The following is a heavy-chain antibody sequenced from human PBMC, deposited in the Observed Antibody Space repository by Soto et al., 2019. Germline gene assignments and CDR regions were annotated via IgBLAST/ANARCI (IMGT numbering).Heavy chain of an antibody. D-gene: IGHD6-19*01. J-gene: IGHJ4*02. CDR3: ARLGGQIAVAAPI. CDR1: GGTFSSYA. CDR2: IIPIFGTA. V-gene: IGHV1-69*13. Sequence: ASVKVSCKASGGTFSSYAISWVRQAPGQGLEWMGGIIPIFGTANYAQKFQGRVTITADESTSTAYMELSSLRSEDTAVYYCARLGGQIAVAAPIWGQGTLVTVS.